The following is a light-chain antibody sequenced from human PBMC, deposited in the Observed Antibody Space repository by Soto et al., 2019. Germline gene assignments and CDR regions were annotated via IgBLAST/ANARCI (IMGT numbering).Light chain of an antibody. CDR2: GAS. CDR1: QSVSSN. Sequence: EIVLTQSPGTLSVSPGEIATLSCRASQSVSSNFAWYQQKPGQAPRLLIYGASNRATGIPDRFSGSGSGTDFTLTISRLEPEDFAVYYCQQYGSSGTFGQGTKVDIK. J-gene: IGKJ1*01. CDR3: QQYGSSGT. V-gene: IGKV3-20*01.